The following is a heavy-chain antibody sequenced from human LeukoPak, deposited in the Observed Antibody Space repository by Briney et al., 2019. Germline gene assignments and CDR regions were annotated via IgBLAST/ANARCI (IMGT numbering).Heavy chain of an antibody. D-gene: IGHD6-13*01. Sequence: GGSLRLSCAASGFSFNSYAMSWVRQAPGKGLEWVSAISGSGGRTHFADSVKGRFTISRDKSKNTMSLQMNSLRAEDTAVYFCAKDREYSSSWNYYFDSWGQGTLVTVSS. CDR2: ISGSGGRT. J-gene: IGHJ4*02. CDR1: GFSFNSYA. CDR3: AKDREYSSSWNYYFDS. V-gene: IGHV3-23*01.